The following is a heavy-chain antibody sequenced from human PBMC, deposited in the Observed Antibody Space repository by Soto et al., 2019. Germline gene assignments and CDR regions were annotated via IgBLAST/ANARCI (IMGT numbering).Heavy chain of an antibody. Sequence: QVQLQESGPGLVKPSGTLSLTCAVSGGSISSSNWWSWVRQPPGKGLEWIGEIYHSGSTNYNPSLKSRGTISVDKSKNQFFLKLCSVTAAETAVYYGSRGVGGYCYGMDVWGQGTTVTVSS. CDR2: IYHSGST. J-gene: IGHJ6*02. D-gene: IGHD2-2*01. V-gene: IGHV4-4*02. CDR1: GGSISSSNW. CDR3: SRGVGGYCYGMDV.